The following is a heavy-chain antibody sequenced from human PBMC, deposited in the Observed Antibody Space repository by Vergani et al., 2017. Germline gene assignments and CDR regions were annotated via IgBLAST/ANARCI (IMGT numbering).Heavy chain of an antibody. CDR1: GFTFSSYS. CDR2: ISSSSSYI. Sequence: EVQLVESGGGLVKPGGSLRLSCAASGFTFSSYSMNWVRQAPGKGLEWVSSISSSSSYIYYADSVKGRFTISRDNAKNSLYLQMNSLRAEDTALYYCAKDSYCTNGVCYTFDYWGQGTLVTVSS. D-gene: IGHD2-8*01. CDR3: AKDSYCTNGVCYTFDY. J-gene: IGHJ4*02. V-gene: IGHV3-21*04.